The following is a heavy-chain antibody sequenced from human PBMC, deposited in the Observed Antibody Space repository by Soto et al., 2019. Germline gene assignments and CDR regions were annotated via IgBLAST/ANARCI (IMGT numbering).Heavy chain of an antibody. CDR3: ANFTWDFDL. Sequence: QVQLQESGPGLVKPSETLSLTCTVSGGSISSYFWSWIRQPPGKGLEWIGYIYYTGSTNYNPSLKSRVTISVDTSKNQFSLQLSSVTAADTAVYYCANFTWDFDLWGRGTLVTVSS. J-gene: IGHJ2*01. V-gene: IGHV4-59*01. CDR2: IYYTGST. CDR1: GGSISSYF.